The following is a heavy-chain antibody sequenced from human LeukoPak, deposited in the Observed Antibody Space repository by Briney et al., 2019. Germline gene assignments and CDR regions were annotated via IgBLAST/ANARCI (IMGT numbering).Heavy chain of an antibody. D-gene: IGHD3-16*01. V-gene: IGHV3-74*01. J-gene: IGHJ6*03. CDR2: LNTDGSTT. CDR3: TRDPNVDDYVWGSYSHYYMDV. Sequence: GGSLRLSCAASGFIFGNYWMHWVRQVPGKGLVWVSRLNTDGSTTTYADSVKGRFTISRDNAKNTLYLQMNSLKTEDTAVYYCTRDPNVDDYVWGSYSHYYMDVWGKGTTVTVSS. CDR1: GFIFGNYW.